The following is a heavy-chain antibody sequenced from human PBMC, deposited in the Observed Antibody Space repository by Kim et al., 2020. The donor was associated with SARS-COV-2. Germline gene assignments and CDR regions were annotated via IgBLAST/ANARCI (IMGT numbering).Heavy chain of an antibody. CDR2: IWYDGSNK. V-gene: IGHV3-33*08. Sequence: GGSLRLSCAASGFTFSSYGMHWVRQAPGKGLEWVAVIWYDGSNKYYADSVKGRFTISRDNSKNTLYLQMNSLRAEDTAVYYCARGRWKMTTVTTSYGMDVWGQGTTVTVSS. CDR3: ARGRWKMTTVTTSYGMDV. J-gene: IGHJ6*02. D-gene: IGHD4-17*01. CDR1: GFTFSSYG.